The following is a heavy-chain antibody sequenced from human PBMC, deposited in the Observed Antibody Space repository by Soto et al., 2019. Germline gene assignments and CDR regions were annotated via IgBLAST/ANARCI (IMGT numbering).Heavy chain of an antibody. Sequence: ASVKVSCKAPGYTFTGYYMHWVRQAPGQGLEWMGWINPNSGGTNYAQKFQGWVTMTRDTSISTAYMELSRLRSDDTAVYYCARETAMVQIDYWGQGTLVTVSS. V-gene: IGHV1-2*04. CDR2: INPNSGGT. J-gene: IGHJ4*02. D-gene: IGHD5-18*01. CDR3: ARETAMVQIDY. CDR1: GYTFTGYY.